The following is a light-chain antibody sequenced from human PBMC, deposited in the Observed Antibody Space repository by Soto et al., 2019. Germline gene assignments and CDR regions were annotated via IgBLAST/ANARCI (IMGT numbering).Light chain of an antibody. V-gene: IGKV3-11*01. CDR2: DTS. J-gene: IGKJ3*01. Sequence: EIVLTQSPATLSLSPGEGATLSCRASQSVSRYLAWYQQKPGQAPRLLIYDTSNRAIGIPARFSGSGSGTDFTLTISSLEPEDSAVYYCLQSTNMLLFTFGPGTKVDIK. CDR1: QSVSRY. CDR3: LQSTNMLLFT.